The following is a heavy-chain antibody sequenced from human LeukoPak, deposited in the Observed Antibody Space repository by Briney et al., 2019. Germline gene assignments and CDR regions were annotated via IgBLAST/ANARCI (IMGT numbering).Heavy chain of an antibody. V-gene: IGHV3-30*02. CDR1: GFTFSTYG. CDR3: ARDDGYGDYVTYDAFDI. Sequence: GGSLRLSCAASGFTFSTYGMHWVRQAPGKGLEWVAFIRYDGSNKYYADSVKGRFTISRDNSKNTLYLQMNSLRAEDTAVYYCARDDGYGDYVTYDAFDIWGQGTMVTVSS. CDR2: IRYDGSNK. D-gene: IGHD4-17*01. J-gene: IGHJ3*02.